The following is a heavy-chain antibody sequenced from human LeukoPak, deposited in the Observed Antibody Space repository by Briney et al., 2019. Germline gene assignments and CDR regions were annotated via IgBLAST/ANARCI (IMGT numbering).Heavy chain of an antibody. CDR1: GGSISSGSYY. CDR3: ARVIANDLVVPAAIAFDI. D-gene: IGHD2-2*01. V-gene: IGHV4-61*02. CDR2: IYTSGST. Sequence: SETLSLTCTVSGGSISSGSYYWSWIRQPAGKGLEWIGRIYTSGSTNYNPSLKSRVTMSVDTSKNQFSLKLSSVTAADTAVYYCARVIANDLVVPAAIAFDIWGQGTMVTVSS. J-gene: IGHJ3*02.